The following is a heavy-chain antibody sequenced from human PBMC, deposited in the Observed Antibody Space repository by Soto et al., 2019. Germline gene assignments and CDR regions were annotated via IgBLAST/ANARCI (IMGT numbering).Heavy chain of an antibody. CDR2: VYHRAST. CDR1: GASMTTGGFS. Sequence: SETLSLTCAVSGASMTTGGFSWTWVRQPPGGGLEWIGHVYHRASTQYNPSLEGRVSISVDTSRSLFSLRLTSLTAADTAVYFFSEGSAAPLSLLYFDSWGQGTPVTVSS. CDR3: SEGSAAPLSLLYFDS. D-gene: IGHD6-6*01. J-gene: IGHJ4*02. V-gene: IGHV4-30-2*01.